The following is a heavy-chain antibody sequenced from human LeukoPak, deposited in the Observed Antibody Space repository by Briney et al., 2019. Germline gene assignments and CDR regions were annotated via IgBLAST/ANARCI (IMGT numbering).Heavy chain of an antibody. CDR1: GFTFSSYA. CDR2: ISGSGGST. Sequence: PGGSLRLSCAASGFTFSSYAMSWVRQAPGKGLEWVSAISGSGGSTYYADSVKGRFTISRDNSKNTLYLQMNSLRAEDTAVYYCAKHPYSSGWYGGPLDYWGQGTLVTVSS. V-gene: IGHV3-23*01. CDR3: AKHPYSSGWYGGPLDY. D-gene: IGHD6-19*01. J-gene: IGHJ4*02.